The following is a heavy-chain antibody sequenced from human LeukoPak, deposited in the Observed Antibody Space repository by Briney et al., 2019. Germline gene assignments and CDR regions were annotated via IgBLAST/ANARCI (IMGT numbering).Heavy chain of an antibody. V-gene: IGHV3-23*01. D-gene: IGHD4-17*01. CDR3: AKDDYGDYSALFDY. Sequence: GGSLRLSCAASGFTFSTYWMHWVRQAPGKGLEWVSAISGSGGSTYYADSVKGRFTISRDNSKNTLYLQMNSLRAEDTAVYYCAKDDYGDYSALFDYWGQGTLVTVSS. J-gene: IGHJ4*02. CDR2: ISGSGGST. CDR1: GFTFSTYW.